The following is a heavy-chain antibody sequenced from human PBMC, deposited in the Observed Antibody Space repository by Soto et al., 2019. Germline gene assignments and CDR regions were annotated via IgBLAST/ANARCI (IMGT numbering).Heavy chain of an antibody. J-gene: IGHJ4*02. CDR3: TTVNPYISDSRGHCY. V-gene: IGHV3-15*01. CDR1: GFIFRDAW. D-gene: IGHD3-22*01. Sequence: PGGSLRLSCAATGFIFRDAWMTWVRQAPGKEPEWIGRIKSQSDGGTPHHSASVSGRFTISRDDSRNILYLQMDSLKTEDTAVYYCTTVNPYISDSRGHCYWGQGTLVTVSS. CDR2: IKSQSDGGTP.